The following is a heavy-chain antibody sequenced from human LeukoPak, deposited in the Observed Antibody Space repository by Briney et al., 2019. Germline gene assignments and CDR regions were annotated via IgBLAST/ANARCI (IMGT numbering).Heavy chain of an antibody. CDR3: AKDRSALLSAFDI. Sequence: PGGSLRLSCVVSGFTFSTYGMSWVRQAPGKGLEWVSAISDSGSSTYYADSVEGRFTISRDNSKNTLYLQMNSLRAEDTAVYYCAKDRSALLSAFDIWGQGTTVTVSS. J-gene: IGHJ3*02. CDR1: GFTFSTYG. V-gene: IGHV3-23*01. D-gene: IGHD3-10*01. CDR2: ISDSGSST.